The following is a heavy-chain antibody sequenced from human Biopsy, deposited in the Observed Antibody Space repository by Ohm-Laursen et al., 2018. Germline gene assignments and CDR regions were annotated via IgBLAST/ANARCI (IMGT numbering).Heavy chain of an antibody. J-gene: IGHJ3*01. CDR3: ARGYAGLYEAFDF. D-gene: IGHD5-18*01. Sequence: GTLSLTCTVSAASVSSVSYDWSWIRQPPGKGLERFGNIYNDVSTKSNPSLRIRVTISADKSTSQFYLKLRSVTAADTAVYYCARGYAGLYEAFDFWGQGTVVTVAS. CDR1: AASVSSVSYD. CDR2: IYNDVST. V-gene: IGHV4-61*01.